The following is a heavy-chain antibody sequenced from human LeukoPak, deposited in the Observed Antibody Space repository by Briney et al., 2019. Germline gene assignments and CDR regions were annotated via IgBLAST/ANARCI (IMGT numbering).Heavy chain of an antibody. V-gene: IGHV3-53*01. CDR3: VRKNRDFNAAFDI. CDR2: TYSDSST. J-gene: IGHJ3*02. CDR1: GFTVSNNY. D-gene: IGHD2-21*02. Sequence: GGSLRLSCAASGFTVSNNYMSWVRQAPGKGPEWVSITYSDSSTNYADSVKGRFTISRDTSQNTLSLQMNSLRAEDTAVYYCVRKNRDFNAAFDIWGQGTVVTVSS.